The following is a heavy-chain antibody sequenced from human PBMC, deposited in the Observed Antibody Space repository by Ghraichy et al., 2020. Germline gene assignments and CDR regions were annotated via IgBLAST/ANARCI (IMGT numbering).Heavy chain of an antibody. J-gene: IGHJ5*02. V-gene: IGHV3-48*02. CDR2: ISSSSSTI. CDR3: ARDLPSSSSWLNWFDP. D-gene: IGHD6-13*01. CDR1: GFTFSSYS. Sequence: GSLRLSCAASGFTFSSYSMNWVRQAPGKGLEWVSYISSSSSTIYYADSVKGRFTISRDNAKNSLYLQMNSLRDEDTAVYYCARDLPSSSSWLNWFDPWGQGNLVTVYS.